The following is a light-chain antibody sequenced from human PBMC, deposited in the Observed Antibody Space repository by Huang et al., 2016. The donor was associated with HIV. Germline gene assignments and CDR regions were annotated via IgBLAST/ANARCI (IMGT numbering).Light chain of an antibody. CDR1: QRVSSN. Sequence: EIVMTQSPATLSVSPGERATLSCRASQRVSSNLAWYHQKPGQAPRLLIYGASTRATGIPARFSGSGSGTEFTLTISSLQSEDFAVYYCQQYNNWLGTFGQGTKLEIK. V-gene: IGKV3-15*01. CDR3: QQYNNWLGT. J-gene: IGKJ2*01. CDR2: GAS.